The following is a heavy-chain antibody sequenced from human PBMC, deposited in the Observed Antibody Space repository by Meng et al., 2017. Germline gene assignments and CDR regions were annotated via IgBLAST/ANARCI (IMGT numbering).Heavy chain of an antibody. J-gene: IGHJ2*01. D-gene: IGHD1-1*01. Sequence: QVQRPHWGAGLLDPSETLSLTCAVYGGSFSGYYWSWIRQPPGKGLEWIGEINHSGSTNYNPSLKSRVTISVDTSKNQFSLKLSSVTAADTAVYYCARGRSGTWPWYFDLWGRGTLVTVSS. CDR2: INHSGST. CDR3: ARGRSGTWPWYFDL. CDR1: GGSFSGYY. V-gene: IGHV4-34*01.